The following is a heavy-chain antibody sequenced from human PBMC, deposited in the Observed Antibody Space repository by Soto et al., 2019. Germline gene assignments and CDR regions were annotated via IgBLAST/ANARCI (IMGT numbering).Heavy chain of an antibody. D-gene: IGHD3-10*01. J-gene: IGHJ5*02. CDR3: ARDRRLAMVRGVIIRCNWFDP. V-gene: IGHV4-4*02. Sequence: SETLSLTCAVSGGSISSSNWWSWVRQPPGKGLEWIGEIYHSGSTNYNPSLKSRVTISVDKSKNQFSLKLSSVTAADTAVYYCARDRRLAMVRGVIIRCNWFDPWGQGTLVTVSS. CDR2: IYHSGST. CDR1: GGSISSSNW.